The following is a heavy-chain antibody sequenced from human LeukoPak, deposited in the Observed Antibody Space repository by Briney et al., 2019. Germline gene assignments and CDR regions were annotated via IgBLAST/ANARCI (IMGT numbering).Heavy chain of an antibody. D-gene: IGHD7-27*01. CDR1: GFTFTSYT. Sequence: GGSLRLSCAASGFTFTSYTMYWVRQAPGKGLEWVSIIGNNSGGIHYADSVRGRFTISRDNSKNTLYLQMTNLRVDDTALYYCAIDPNWETHNWGQGVLVTVSS. CDR3: AIDPNWETHN. V-gene: IGHV3-23*01. CDR2: IGNNSGGI. J-gene: IGHJ4*02.